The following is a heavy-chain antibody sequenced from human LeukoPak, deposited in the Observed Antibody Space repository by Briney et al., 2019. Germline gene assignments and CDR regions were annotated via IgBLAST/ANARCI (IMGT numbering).Heavy chain of an antibody. CDR3: ARLTWDIVGPSGLDY. J-gene: IGHJ4*02. CDR2: IYYSGST. CDR1: GGSISSYY. V-gene: IGHV4-59*01. Sequence: TSETLSLTCTVSGGSISSYYWSWIRQPPGKGLEWIGYIYYSGSTNYNPSLKSRVTISVDTSKNQFSLKLSSVTAADTAVYYCARLTWDIVGPSGLDYWGQGTLVTVSS. D-gene: IGHD5-12*01.